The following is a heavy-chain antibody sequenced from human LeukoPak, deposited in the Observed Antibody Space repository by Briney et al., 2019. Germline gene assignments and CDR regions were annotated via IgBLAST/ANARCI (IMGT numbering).Heavy chain of an antibody. CDR3: ASGAYSYYYMDI. V-gene: IGHV4-39*07. J-gene: IGHJ6*03. CDR2: IYYSGST. D-gene: IGHD1-26*01. Sequence: SETLSLTCTVSGGSISSSSYYWGWIRQPPGKGLEWIGSIYYSGSTYYNPSLKSRVTISVDTSKNQFSLKLSSVTAADTAVYYCASGAYSYYYMDIWGKGTTVTISS. CDR1: GGSISSSSYY.